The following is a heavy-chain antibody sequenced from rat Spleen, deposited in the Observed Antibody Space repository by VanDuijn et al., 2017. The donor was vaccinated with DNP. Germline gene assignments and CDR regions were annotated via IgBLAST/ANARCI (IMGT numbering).Heavy chain of an antibody. Sequence: EVQLVESGGGLVQPGRSLKLSCAASGFTFSDYHMAWVRQAPTKGLEWVTTISFDGSATSYRDSVKGRFTVSRDNAKSTLYLQMDSLRSEDTATYYCARGAYYGYKDFDYWGQGVMVTVSS. CDR2: ISFDGSAT. CDR1: GFTFSDYH. J-gene: IGHJ2*01. CDR3: ARGAYYGYKDFDY. D-gene: IGHD1-7*01. V-gene: IGHV5-7*01.